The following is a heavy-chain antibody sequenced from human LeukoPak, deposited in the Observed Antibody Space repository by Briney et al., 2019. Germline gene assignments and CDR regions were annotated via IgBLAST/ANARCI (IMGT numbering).Heavy chain of an antibody. CDR1: GFPFSSYG. Sequence: GGSLRLSCAASGFPFSSYGMHWVRQAPGEGLEWLSFITTNGNSIYYADSVRGRFTISRDDAKNSLYLQINSLRAEDTAVYYCARDRAVANIGQLSPFHYCGQGTLVTVSS. V-gene: IGHV3-48*03. J-gene: IGHJ4*02. D-gene: IGHD6-19*01. CDR3: ARDRAVANIGQLSPFHY. CDR2: ITTNGNSI.